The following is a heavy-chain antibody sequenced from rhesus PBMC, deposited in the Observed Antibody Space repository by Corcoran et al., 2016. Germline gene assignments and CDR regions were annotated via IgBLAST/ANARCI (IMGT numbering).Heavy chain of an antibody. CDR3: ARGGGIAAAGI. Sequence: QVQLQESGPGLVKPSETLSLTCAVSVGSISDDYSWSWIRQPPGKGLGWVGYFYGSGRGTNYSPSLKSRCTISIDTSKTRSSRKLRSGTAADAAVYYCARGGGIAAAGIWGQGVLVTVSS. J-gene: IGHJ4*01. CDR1: VGSISDDYS. D-gene: IGHD6-31*01. CDR2: FYGSGRGT. V-gene: IGHV4-106*01.